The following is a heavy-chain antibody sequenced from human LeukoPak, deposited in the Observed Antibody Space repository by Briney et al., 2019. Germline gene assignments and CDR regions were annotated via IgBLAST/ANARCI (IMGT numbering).Heavy chain of an antibody. J-gene: IGHJ4*02. V-gene: IGHV3-30*12. CDR2: IYYDGSKK. D-gene: IGHD2-2*01. CDR3: ARSVGETSLEL. CDR1: GLTFRNYG. Sequence: PGGSLRLSCVGSGLTFRNYGIHWVRQAPNKGLEWVTVIYYDGSKKYYLESVEGRFTVSRDNSKNTVWLQMSGLRVEDTAVYHCARSVGETSLELWGQGTLVTVSP.